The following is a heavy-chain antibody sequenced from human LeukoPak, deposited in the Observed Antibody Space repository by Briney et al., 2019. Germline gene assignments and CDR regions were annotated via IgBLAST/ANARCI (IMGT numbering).Heavy chain of an antibody. CDR1: GFTFSACE. J-gene: IGHJ3*02. D-gene: IGHD3-10*01. V-gene: IGHV3-48*03. Sequence: GGSLRLSCAISGFTFSACELTWVRQAPGKGLEWVSYISRSGSTRYYADSVKGRFTISRDNAKNSLYLQMNSLRAEDTAGYYCARVATMVRVPLDALDIWGQGTMVSVSS. CDR3: ARVATMVRVPLDALDI. CDR2: ISRSGSTR.